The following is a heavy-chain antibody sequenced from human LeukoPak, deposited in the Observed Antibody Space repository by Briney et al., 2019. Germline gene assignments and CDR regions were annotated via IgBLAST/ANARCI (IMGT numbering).Heavy chain of an antibody. CDR1: GGSVSSGSYY. D-gene: IGHD6-13*01. V-gene: IGHV4-61*01. CDR2: IYDSGST. Sequence: SEPLSLTCTVSGGSVSSGSYYWSWIRQRPGKGLEWIGYIYDSGSTNYNPSLKSRVTISVVTSKNQFSLKLSSVTAADTAVYYCARVGSRWSWFDAWGQGTLVTASS. CDR3: ARVGSRWSWFDA. J-gene: IGHJ5*02.